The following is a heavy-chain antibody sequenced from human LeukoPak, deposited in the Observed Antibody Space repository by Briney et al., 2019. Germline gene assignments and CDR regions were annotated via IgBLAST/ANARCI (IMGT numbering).Heavy chain of an antibody. CDR3: ARVPMSYYYGSGSYYPPGYFDY. D-gene: IGHD3-10*01. CDR1: GYTFTSYG. V-gene: IGHV1-18*01. CDR2: ISAYNSNT. Sequence: ASVKVSCKASGYTFTSYGISWVRQAPGQGLEWMGWISAYNSNTNYAQKLQGRVTMTTDTSTSTAYMELRNLRSDDTAVYYCARVPMSYYYGSGSYYPPGYFDYWGQGTLVTVSS. J-gene: IGHJ4*02.